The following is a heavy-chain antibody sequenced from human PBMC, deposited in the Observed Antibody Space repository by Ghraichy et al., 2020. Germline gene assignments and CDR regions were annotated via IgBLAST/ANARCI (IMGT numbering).Heavy chain of an antibody. J-gene: IGHJ4*02. CDR3: ARSGSELDY. CDR2: ISSSGSDT. D-gene: IGHD5-12*01. V-gene: IGHV3-11*06. CDR1: GFTFSDYY. Sequence: GGSLRLSCAPSGFTFSDYYMSWIRQAPGKGLEWLSCISSSGSDTNYADSVKGRFTISRDNAETSLFLQMNGLTAEDTAVYYCARSGSELDYWGQGTLVTVSS.